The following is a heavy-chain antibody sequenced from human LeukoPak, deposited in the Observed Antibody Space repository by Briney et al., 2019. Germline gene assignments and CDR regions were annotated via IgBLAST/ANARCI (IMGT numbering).Heavy chain of an antibody. CDR2: IYYSGST. J-gene: IGHJ4*02. D-gene: IGHD5-12*01. V-gene: IGHV4-59*08. CDR3: ARQWGYSGYVFGLSDY. CDR1: GGSISSYY. Sequence: SEALSLTCTVSGGSISSYYWSWIRQPPGKGLEWIGYIYYSGSTNYNPSLKSRVTISVDTSKNQFSLKLSSVTAADTAVYYCARQWGYSGYVFGLSDYWGQGTLVTVSS.